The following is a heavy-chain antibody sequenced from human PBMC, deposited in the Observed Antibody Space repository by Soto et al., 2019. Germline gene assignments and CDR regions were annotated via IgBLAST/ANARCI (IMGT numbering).Heavy chain of an antibody. D-gene: IGHD3-10*01. Sequence: EVQLVESGGGLIQPGGSLRLSCAVSGFTVSNNYMSWVRQAPGKGLEGVSVIYSGGYTAYGDSVKGRFTISRDNSKNTPFLKLNSRSAADPPVFYWATNPGGGGYWGQGTLVTVSS. CDR2: IYSGGYT. CDR1: GFTVSNNY. V-gene: IGHV3-53*01. CDR3: ATNPGGGGY. J-gene: IGHJ4*02.